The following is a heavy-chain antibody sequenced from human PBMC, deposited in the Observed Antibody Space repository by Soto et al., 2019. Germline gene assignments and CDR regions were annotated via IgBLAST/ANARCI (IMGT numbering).Heavy chain of an antibody. CDR3: ARSDIVVVPAAQAYYYYGMDV. V-gene: IGHV1-69*01. J-gene: IGHJ6*02. CDR1: GGTFSSYA. CDR2: IIPIFGTA. Sequence: QVQLVQSGAEVKKPGSSVKVSCKASGGTFSSYAISWVRQAPGQGLEWMGGIIPIFGTANYAQKFQGRVTITADESTSTVYMELSSLRSEDTAVYYCARSDIVVVPAAQAYYYYGMDVWGQGTTVTVSS. D-gene: IGHD2-2*01.